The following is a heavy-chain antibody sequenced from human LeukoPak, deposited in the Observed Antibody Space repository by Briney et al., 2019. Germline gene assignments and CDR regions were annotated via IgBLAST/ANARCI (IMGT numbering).Heavy chain of an antibody. CDR2: INWNGGST. J-gene: IGHJ4*02. Sequence: PGGSLRLSCAASGFTFDDYSMSWVRQAPGKGLEWVSGINWNGGSTGYADSVKGRFTISRDNAKNSLYLQMNSLRAEDTALYYCAREGVTMVRGVINYFDYWGQGTLVTVSS. CDR1: GFTFDDYS. CDR3: AREGVTMVRGVINYFDY. D-gene: IGHD3-10*01. V-gene: IGHV3-20*04.